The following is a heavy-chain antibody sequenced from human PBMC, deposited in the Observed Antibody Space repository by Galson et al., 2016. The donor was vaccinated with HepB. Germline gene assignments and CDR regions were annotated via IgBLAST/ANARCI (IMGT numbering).Heavy chain of an antibody. D-gene: IGHD5/OR15-5a*01. Sequence: ETLSLTCTVSGGSVSSGDFYWNWIRQPPGRGLEWIGFIYFTGTTNYNPSHERRVTMSVDTSKNQFSLNLNSVTAADTAIYYCARAPIGVSASYSDYWGLGTLVTVSS. V-gene: IGHV4-61*08. CDR2: IYFTGTT. CDR1: GGSVSSGDFY. J-gene: IGHJ4*02. CDR3: ARAPIGVSASYSDY.